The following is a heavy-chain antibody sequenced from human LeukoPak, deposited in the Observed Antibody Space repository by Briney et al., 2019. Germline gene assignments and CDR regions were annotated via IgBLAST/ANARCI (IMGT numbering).Heavy chain of an antibody. CDR2: IYYSGST. D-gene: IGHD3-22*01. Sequence: SETLSLTCTVSGGSISSYYWSWIRQPPGKGLEWIGYIYYSGSTNYNPSLKSRVTISVDTSKNQFSLKLSSVTAADTAVYYCARVKIRYYDSSGYYSRGLDAFDIWGQGTMVTVSS. CDR1: GGSISSYY. V-gene: IGHV4-59*01. J-gene: IGHJ3*02. CDR3: ARVKIRYYDSSGYYSRGLDAFDI.